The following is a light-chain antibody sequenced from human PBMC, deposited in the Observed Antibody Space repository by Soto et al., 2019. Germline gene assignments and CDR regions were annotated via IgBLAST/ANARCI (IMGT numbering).Light chain of an antibody. CDR2: DAS. CDR3: QQFYDLPIT. CDR1: QDISDV. Sequence: DIQMTQSPSALSASVGDRFIITCQASQDISDVLNWYQQQPGKAPKVLIYDASKLQAGVPSRFSGRGSGKDFTFTISSLQPDDSGTYYCQQFYDLPITFGQGTRLEI. V-gene: IGKV1-33*01. J-gene: IGKJ5*01.